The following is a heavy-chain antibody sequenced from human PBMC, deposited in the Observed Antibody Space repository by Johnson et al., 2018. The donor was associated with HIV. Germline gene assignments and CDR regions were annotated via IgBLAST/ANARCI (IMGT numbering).Heavy chain of an antibody. V-gene: IGHV3-66*01. CDR1: GFTVSSNY. Sequence: VQLLESGGGLVQPGGSLRLSCAASGFTVSSNYMSWVRQAPGKGLEWVSVIYSGGNTYYADSVKGRFTISRDNSKNTLYLQMNSLRAEDTAVYYCAREMYYNFWSGPGAFDIWGQGTMVTVSS. CDR2: IYSGGNT. CDR3: AREMYYNFWSGPGAFDI. D-gene: IGHD3-3*01. J-gene: IGHJ3*02.